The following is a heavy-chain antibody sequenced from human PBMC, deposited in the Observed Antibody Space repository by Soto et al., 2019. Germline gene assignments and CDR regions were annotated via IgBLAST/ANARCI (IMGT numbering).Heavy chain of an antibody. Sequence: QMQLQESGPGLVKPSETLSLACTVSGGSVSSPKYFWSWIRQPPGKVLEWVAYIYNNGKTNYNPSLKSRATISVDTAKNQCSLKLTSVTGAGSAVYFCARTVMPVGNLPAFDHWGQGVLVTVSS. CDR2: IYNNGKT. J-gene: IGHJ4*02. D-gene: IGHD7-27*01. CDR3: ARTVMPVGNLPAFDH. CDR1: GGSVSSPKYF. V-gene: IGHV4-61*01.